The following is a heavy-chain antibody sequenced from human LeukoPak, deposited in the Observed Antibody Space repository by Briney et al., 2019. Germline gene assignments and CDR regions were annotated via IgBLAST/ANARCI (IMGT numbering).Heavy chain of an antibody. D-gene: IGHD3-22*01. Sequence: SETLSLTCTVSGGSISSYYWSWIRQPPGKGLEWIGYIYYSGSTNYNPSLKSRVTISVDTSKNQFSLKLSSVTAADTAVYYCAYYDSSGYYYYWGQGTLVTVSS. V-gene: IGHV4-59*08. CDR3: AYYDSSGYYYY. CDR1: GGSISSYY. CDR2: IYYSGST. J-gene: IGHJ4*02.